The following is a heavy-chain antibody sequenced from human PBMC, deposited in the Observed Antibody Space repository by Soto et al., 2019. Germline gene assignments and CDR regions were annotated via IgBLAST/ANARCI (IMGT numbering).Heavy chain of an antibody. D-gene: IGHD1-26*01. CDR2: ISGQIAKT. V-gene: IGHV1-18*04. Sequence: QVQLVQPGPELKKPGASVKVSCKASGYSFHNFGIVWVRQAPGQGLEWMGWISGQIAKTNYAQKFQGKVTMTTDTSTSTAYMELNTLTSDDTAMYYCARGPPSGSFSLTPRYWGQGTLVTVSS. J-gene: IGHJ4*02. CDR1: GYSFHNFG. CDR3: ARGPPSGSFSLTPRY.